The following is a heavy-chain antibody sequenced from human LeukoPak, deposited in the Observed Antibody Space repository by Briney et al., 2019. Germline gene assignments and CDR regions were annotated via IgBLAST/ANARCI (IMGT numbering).Heavy chain of an antibody. Sequence: PGGSLRLSCAASGFTFSSYNMNWVRQAPGKGLEWVSYISSRSSAIYYADSVRGRFTISRDNAKSSLYLQMNSLRDEDTAVYYCARGDIVVVPAATDYYYGMDVWGQGTTVTVSS. CDR1: GFTFSSYN. D-gene: IGHD2-2*01. CDR3: ARGDIVVVPAATDYYYGMDV. CDR2: ISSRSSAI. J-gene: IGHJ6*02. V-gene: IGHV3-48*02.